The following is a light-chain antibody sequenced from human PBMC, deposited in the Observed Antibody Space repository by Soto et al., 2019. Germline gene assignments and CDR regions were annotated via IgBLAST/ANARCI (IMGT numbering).Light chain of an antibody. J-gene: IGKJ5*01. CDR3: QQSFTTPS. CDR2: ATS. Sequence: DIQMTQSPSSLSASVGDRVNITCRASQTVSSYLNWYQQKPGTVPKLLIYATSNLQSGVPSRFSGRGFGTDFTLTISSLQPEDFATYYCQQSFTTPSFGQGTRRRL. V-gene: IGKV1-39*01. CDR1: QTVSSY.